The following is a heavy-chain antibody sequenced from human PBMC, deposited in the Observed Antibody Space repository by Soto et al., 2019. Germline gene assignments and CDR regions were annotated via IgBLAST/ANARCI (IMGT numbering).Heavy chain of an antibody. Sequence: GGSLRLSCAASGFTSSSYAMSWVRQAPGKGLEWVSAISGSGGSTYYADSVKGRFTISRDNSKNTLYLQMNSLRAEDTAVYYCAKPRGIVVVPAAPEGFDAFDIWGQGTMVTVSS. CDR3: AKPRGIVVVPAAPEGFDAFDI. D-gene: IGHD2-2*01. CDR2: ISGSGGST. CDR1: GFTSSSYA. V-gene: IGHV3-23*01. J-gene: IGHJ3*02.